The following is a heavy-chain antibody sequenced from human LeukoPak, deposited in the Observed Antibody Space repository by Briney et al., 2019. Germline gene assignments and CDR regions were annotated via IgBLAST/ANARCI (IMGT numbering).Heavy chain of an antibody. J-gene: IGHJ3*02. CDR1: GYTFTGYY. CDR2: INPNSGGT. Sequence: ASVKVSCKASGYTFTGYYMHWVRQAPGQGLEWMGWINPNSGGTNYAQKFQGRVTMTRDTSISTAYMELSRLRSDDTAVYYCARVREFTIFGVVTYYGDAFDIWGQGTMVTVSS. V-gene: IGHV1-2*02. CDR3: ARVREFTIFGVVTYYGDAFDI. D-gene: IGHD3-3*01.